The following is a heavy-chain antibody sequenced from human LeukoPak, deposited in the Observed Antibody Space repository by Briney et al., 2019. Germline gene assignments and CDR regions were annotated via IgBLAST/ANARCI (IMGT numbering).Heavy chain of an antibody. CDR3: ARESGGSRGYSYGFDY. J-gene: IGHJ4*02. Sequence: SETLSLTCAVYGGSFSGYYWSWIRQPPGKGLEWIGEINHSGSTNYNPLLKSRVTISVDTSKNQFSLKLSSVTAADTAVYYCARESGGSRGYSYGFDYWGQGTLVTVSS. CDR1: GGSFSGYY. CDR2: INHSGST. V-gene: IGHV4-34*01. D-gene: IGHD5-18*01.